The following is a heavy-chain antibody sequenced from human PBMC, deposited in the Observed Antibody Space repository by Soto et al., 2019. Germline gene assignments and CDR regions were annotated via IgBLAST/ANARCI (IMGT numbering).Heavy chain of an antibody. V-gene: IGHV1-8*01. CDR1: GYTFTSYD. D-gene: IGHD3-9*01. CDR2: MNPNSGNT. CDR3: ARGVPYYDILTGSYFRGMDV. J-gene: IGHJ6*02. Sequence: GASVKVSCKASGYTFTSYDINWVRQATGQGLEWMGWMNPNSGNTGYAQKFQGRVTMTRNTSISTAYMELSSLRSEDTAVYYCARGVPYYDILTGSYFRGMDVWGQGTTVTVSS.